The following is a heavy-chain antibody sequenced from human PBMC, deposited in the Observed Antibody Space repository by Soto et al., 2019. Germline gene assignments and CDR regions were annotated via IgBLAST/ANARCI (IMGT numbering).Heavy chain of an antibody. V-gene: IGHV4-4*07. CDR1: GGSISSYY. Sequence: SETLSLTCTVSGGSISSYYWSWIRQPAGKGLEWIGRIYTSGSTNYNPSLKSRVTMSVDTSKNQFSLKLSSVTAADTAVYYCARGMYYYDSSGYPDFDYWGQGTLVTVSS. CDR3: ARGMYYYDSSGYPDFDY. J-gene: IGHJ4*02. CDR2: IYTSGST. D-gene: IGHD3-22*01.